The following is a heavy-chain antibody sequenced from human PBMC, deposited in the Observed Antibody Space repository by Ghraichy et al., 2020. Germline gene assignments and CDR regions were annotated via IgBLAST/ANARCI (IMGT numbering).Heavy chain of an antibody. CDR1: GLTFRSFW. D-gene: IGHD1-1*01. CDR2: INEDGIEK. V-gene: IGHV3-7*01. J-gene: IGHJ4*02. Sequence: GESLNISCAPSGLTFRSFWMSWVRQAPGKGLEWVANINEDGIEKHYVDSVEGRFTISRDNAKNSLHLQMNSLRAEDTAVYYCATGGHLDYWGQGTLVTVSS. CDR3: ATGGHLDY.